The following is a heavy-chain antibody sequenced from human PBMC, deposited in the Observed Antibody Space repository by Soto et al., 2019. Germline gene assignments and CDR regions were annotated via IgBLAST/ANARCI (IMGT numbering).Heavy chain of an antibody. CDR1: GGSISSYY. Sequence: QVQLQESGPGLVKASETLSLTCTVSGGSISSYYWSWIRQPPGKGLEWIGYIYYSGSTIYNPSLKSRVTISVDTSKNQFSLKLSSVTAADTAVYYCASLGYCSSTSCYAKKADAFDIWGQGTMVTVSS. D-gene: IGHD2-2*01. CDR3: ASLGYCSSTSCYAKKADAFDI. J-gene: IGHJ3*02. CDR2: IYYSGST. V-gene: IGHV4-59*08.